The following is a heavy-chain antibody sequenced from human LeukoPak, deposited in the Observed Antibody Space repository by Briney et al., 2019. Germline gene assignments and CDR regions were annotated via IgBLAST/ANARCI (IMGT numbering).Heavy chain of an antibody. CDR1: GFTFSSYS. V-gene: IGHV3-48*04. Sequence: GGSLRLSCAASGFTFSSYSMNWVRQAPGKGLEWVSYISSSSSTIYYADSVKGRFTISRDNAKNSLYLQMNSLRAEDTAVYYCARSPSIIAAAAYFDYWGQGTLVTVSS. CDR3: ARSPSIIAAAAYFDY. J-gene: IGHJ4*02. CDR2: ISSSSSTI. D-gene: IGHD6-13*01.